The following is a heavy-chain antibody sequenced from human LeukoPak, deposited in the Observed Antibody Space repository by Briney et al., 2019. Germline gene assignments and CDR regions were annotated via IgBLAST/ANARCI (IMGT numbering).Heavy chain of an antibody. V-gene: IGHV4-34*01. CDR1: GGSFSGYY. CDR3: ARGLHSNYDYYYYGMDV. J-gene: IGHJ6*02. Sequence: PSETLSLTCAVYGGSFSGYYWSWIRQPPGKGLEWIGEINHSGSTNYNPSLKSRVTISVDTSKNQFSLKLSSVTAADTAVYYCARGLHSNYDYYYYGMDVWGQGTTVTVSS. D-gene: IGHD4-4*01. CDR2: INHSGST.